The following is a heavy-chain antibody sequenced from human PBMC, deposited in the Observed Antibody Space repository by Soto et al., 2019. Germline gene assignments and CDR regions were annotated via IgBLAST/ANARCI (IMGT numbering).Heavy chain of an antibody. CDR2: ISGSGGST. J-gene: IGHJ4*02. CDR3: AKAGWELLGFDY. D-gene: IGHD1-26*01. CDR1: GFTFSGYA. Sequence: PGGSLRLSCAASGFTFSGYAMSWVRQAPGKGLEWVSAISGSGGSTYYADSVKGRFTISRDNSKNTLYLQMNSLRAEDTAVYYCAKAGWELLGFDYWGQGTLVTVSS. V-gene: IGHV3-23*01.